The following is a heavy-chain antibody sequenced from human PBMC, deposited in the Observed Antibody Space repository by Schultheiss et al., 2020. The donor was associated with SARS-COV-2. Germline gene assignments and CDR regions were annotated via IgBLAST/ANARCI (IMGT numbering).Heavy chain of an antibody. D-gene: IGHD2-15*01. Sequence: GGSLRLSCSASGFTFSSYAMHWVRQAPGKGLEYVSAISSNGGSTYYADSVKGRFTISRDNSKNTLYLQMNSLRAEDTAVYYCAREGTCSGGSCYFDLYNWFDPWGQGTLVTVSS. CDR3: AREGTCSGGSCYFDLYNWFDP. CDR1: GFTFSSYA. CDR2: ISSNGGST. J-gene: IGHJ5*02. V-gene: IGHV3-64*04.